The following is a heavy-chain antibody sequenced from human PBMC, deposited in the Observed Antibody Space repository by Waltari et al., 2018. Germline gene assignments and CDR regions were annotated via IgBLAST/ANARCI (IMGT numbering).Heavy chain of an antibody. J-gene: IGHJ4*02. D-gene: IGHD2-2*01. CDR3: ARAYCSSTSCYFDY. Sequence: QVQLQESGPGLVKPSETLSLTCTVSGGSISSYYWSWIRQPAGKGLEWIGLIYTSGSTNYNPSLKSRVTMSVDTSKNQFSLKLSSVTAADTAVYYCARAYCSSTSCYFDYWGQGTLVTVSS. V-gene: IGHV4-4*07. CDR1: GGSISSYY. CDR2: IYTSGST.